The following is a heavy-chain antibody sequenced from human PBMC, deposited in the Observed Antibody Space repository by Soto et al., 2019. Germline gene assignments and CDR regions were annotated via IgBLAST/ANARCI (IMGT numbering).Heavy chain of an antibody. CDR3: VGGVQGASD. V-gene: IGHV3-74*01. CDR2: VNSDGLST. Sequence: EVQVVESGGGLVQPGGSLRLSCAASGFNFSTHWMHWVRQAPGKGLMWVSRVNSDGLSTIYAESVKGRFTISRDNAKNTVYLQMNSLRAEDTALYYCVGGVQGASDWGQGTLVTVSS. J-gene: IGHJ4*02. D-gene: IGHD3-16*01. CDR1: GFNFSTHW.